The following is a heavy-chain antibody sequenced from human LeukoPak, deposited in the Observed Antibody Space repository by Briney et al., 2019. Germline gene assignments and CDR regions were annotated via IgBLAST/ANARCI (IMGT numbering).Heavy chain of an antibody. CDR1: GATFSGYY. J-gene: IGHJ3*01. Sequence: ASVKVSCKASGATFSGYYMHWVRQAPGQGLEWMGWVNPNSGDTKSAQNFQARVTMTRDTSISTVYLELSSLRSDDTAVFYCARASGGGQTSFDFWGQGTVVTVSS. CDR3: ARASGGGQTSFDF. CDR2: VNPNSGDT. D-gene: IGHD3-16*01. V-gene: IGHV1-2*02.